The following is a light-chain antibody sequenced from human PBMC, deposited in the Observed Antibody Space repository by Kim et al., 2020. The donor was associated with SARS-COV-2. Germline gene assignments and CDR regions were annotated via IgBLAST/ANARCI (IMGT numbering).Light chain of an antibody. CDR2: LEGSGSY. CDR1: SGHSSYI. Sequence: QPVLTQSSSASASLGSSVKLTCTLSSGHSSYIIAWHQQQPGKAPRYLMKLEGSGSYNKASGVADRFSGSSSGADRYLTISNLQSEDEGDYYCETWDSNTPVFGGGTKVTVL. V-gene: IGLV4-60*03. CDR3: ETWDSNTPV. J-gene: IGLJ2*01.